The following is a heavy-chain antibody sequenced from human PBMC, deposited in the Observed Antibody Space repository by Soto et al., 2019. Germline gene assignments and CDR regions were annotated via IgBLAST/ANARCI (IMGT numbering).Heavy chain of an antibody. Sequence: GGSLRLSCAASGFTFSSYGMNWVRQVPGKGLEWVSAISGSGGNTYYADSVKGRFTISRDNSKDTLYLQMNSLRAEDTGVYYFSKEVLVRGGYFVYWGQGTLVTVSS. D-gene: IGHD3-22*01. V-gene: IGHV3-23*01. CDR1: GFTFSSYG. J-gene: IGHJ4*02. CDR2: ISGSGGNT. CDR3: SKEVLVRGGYFVY.